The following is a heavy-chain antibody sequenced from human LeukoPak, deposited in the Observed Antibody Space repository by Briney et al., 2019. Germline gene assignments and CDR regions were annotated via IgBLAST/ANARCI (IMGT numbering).Heavy chain of an antibody. CDR2: VNPNSGDT. CDR3: ARNWKNTELFDY. V-gene: IGHV1-2*02. CDR1: GYTFTGYY. Sequence: GASVKVSCKASGYTFTGYYLHWVRQAPGQGLEWMGCVNPNSGDTNYAQKLQGRVTMTTDTSTSTAYMELRSLRSDDTAVYYCARNWKNTELFDYWGQGTLVTVSS. J-gene: IGHJ4*02. D-gene: IGHD1-1*01.